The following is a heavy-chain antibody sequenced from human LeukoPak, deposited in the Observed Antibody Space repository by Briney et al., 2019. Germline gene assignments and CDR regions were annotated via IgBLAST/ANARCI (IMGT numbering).Heavy chain of an antibody. CDR1: GRTFSSYA. CDR3: ARQSGSYYGPLVG. Sequence: ASVKVSCKASGRTFSSYAISWVRQAPGQGLEWMGRIIPILGIANYAQKFQGRVTITADKSTSTAYMELSSLRSEDTAVYYCARQSGSYYGPLVGWGQGTLVTVSS. V-gene: IGHV1-69*04. J-gene: IGHJ4*02. D-gene: IGHD1-26*01. CDR2: IIPILGIA.